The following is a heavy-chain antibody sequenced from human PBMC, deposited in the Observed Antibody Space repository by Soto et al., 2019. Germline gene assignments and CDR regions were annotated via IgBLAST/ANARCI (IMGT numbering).Heavy chain of an antibody. Sequence: ASVKVSCKASENTFSTYSLHWVRQAPGQGLEWMGVINPTTTTTTDAQKFQGRVTMTRDTSTSTVFLELSSLRSGDTAVYYCAKDARPDGYWNFDYWG. V-gene: IGHV1-46*01. CDR3: AKDARPDGYWNFDY. D-gene: IGHD5-12*01. J-gene: IGHJ4*01. CDR2: INPTTTTT. CDR1: ENTFSTYS.